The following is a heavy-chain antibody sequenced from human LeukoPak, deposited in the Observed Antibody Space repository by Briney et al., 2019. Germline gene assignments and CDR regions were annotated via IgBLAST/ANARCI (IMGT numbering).Heavy chain of an antibody. V-gene: IGHV3-23*01. CDR1: GFTFSSYA. J-gene: IGHJ4*02. CDR3: AKDRAGTSGTRRGIDY. Sequence: PGGSLRLSCAAPGFTFSSYAMSWVRQAPGKGLEWVSGISGSGGSTYYADSVKGRFTISRDSSKNTLYLQMNSLRAEDTAVYYCAKDRAGTSGTRRGIDYWGQGTLVTVSS. CDR2: ISGSGGST. D-gene: IGHD3-10*01.